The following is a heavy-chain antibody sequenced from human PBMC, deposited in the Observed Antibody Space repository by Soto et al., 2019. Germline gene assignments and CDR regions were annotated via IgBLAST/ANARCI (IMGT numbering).Heavy chain of an antibody. CDR1: GFKFSSYA. CDR3: AKDRRAGGNPAFYFDF. CDR2: ISATGGGT. Sequence: GGSLRLSCAASGFKFSSYAMSWVRQAPGKGLEWVSLISATGGGTYYADSVKGRFTISRDNSDNTLYLQVHSLRAEDTAVYYCAKDRRAGGNPAFYFDFWGQGAQVTVSS. V-gene: IGHV3-23*01. J-gene: IGHJ5*01. D-gene: IGHD3-16*01.